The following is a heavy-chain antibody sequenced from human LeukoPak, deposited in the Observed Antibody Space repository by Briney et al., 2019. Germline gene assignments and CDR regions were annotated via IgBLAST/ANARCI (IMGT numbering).Heavy chain of an antibody. CDR3: ARDRYDSSGYRRHFDY. J-gene: IGHJ4*02. D-gene: IGHD3-22*01. CDR1: GFTFSSYS. Sequence: GGSLRLSCAASGFTFSSYSMNWVRQAPGKGLEWVSSISSSSSYIYYADSVKGRFTISRDNAKNSLYLQMNSLRAEDTAVYYCARDRYDSSGYRRHFDYWGQGTLVTVSS. CDR2: ISSSSSYI. V-gene: IGHV3-21*01.